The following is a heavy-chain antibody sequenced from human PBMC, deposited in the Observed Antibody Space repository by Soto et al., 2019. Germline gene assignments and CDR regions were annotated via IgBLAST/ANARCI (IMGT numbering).Heavy chain of an antibody. D-gene: IGHD6-6*01. J-gene: IGHJ4*02. CDR2: INPSGGST. V-gene: IGHV1-46*01. Sequence: SVKVSCKASGYTFTSYYMHWVRQAPGQGLEWMGIINPSGGSTSYAQKFQGRVTMTRDTSTSTVYMELSSLRSEDTAVYYCASQRGARYIAARPLDYWGQGTLVTVSS. CDR1: GYTFTSYY. CDR3: ASQRGARYIAARPLDY.